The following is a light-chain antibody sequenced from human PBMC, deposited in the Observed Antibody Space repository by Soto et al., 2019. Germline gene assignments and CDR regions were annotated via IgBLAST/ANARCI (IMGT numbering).Light chain of an antibody. V-gene: IGKV3-20*01. J-gene: IGKJ4*01. CDR3: QQYGSSPT. CDR2: ATS. Sequence: EIVLTQSPGTLSLSPGEGATLSCRASQSVSSTYLAWYQQKAGQAPRLLIYATSSRATGIPDRFTGGGAGTGFTLTISRLEPEDSAVYYCQQYGSSPTFGGGTKVDIK. CDR1: QSVSSTY.